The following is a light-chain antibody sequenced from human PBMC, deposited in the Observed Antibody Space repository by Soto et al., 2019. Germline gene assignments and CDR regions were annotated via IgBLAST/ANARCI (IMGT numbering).Light chain of an antibody. Sequence: EIVLTQSPGALSLSPGESATLSCRASQIANSYFFAWYQQRPGQPPRLLIYNTFARATGVPDRFSGSGSGTDFTLSISRLEPEDFAVYFCQQYGSSPLTFGGGTKVDIK. V-gene: IGKV3-20*01. J-gene: IGKJ4*01. CDR2: NTF. CDR1: QIANSYF. CDR3: QQYGSSPLT.